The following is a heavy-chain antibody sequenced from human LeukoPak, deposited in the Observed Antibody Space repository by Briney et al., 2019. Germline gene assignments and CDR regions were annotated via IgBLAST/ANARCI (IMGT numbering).Heavy chain of an antibody. J-gene: IGHJ6*03. D-gene: IGHD2-2*01. CDR1: GYTFTSYG. CDR3: ARGHCSSTSCPSPPDYMDV. CDR2: ISSYNGNT. V-gene: IGHV1-18*01. Sequence: ASVKVSCKASGYTFTSYGISWVRQAPGQGLEWMGWISSYNGNTNYAQKLQGRVTMTTDTSTRTAYMELRSLRSDDTAVYYCARGHCSSTSCPSPPDYMDVWGKGTTVTVSS.